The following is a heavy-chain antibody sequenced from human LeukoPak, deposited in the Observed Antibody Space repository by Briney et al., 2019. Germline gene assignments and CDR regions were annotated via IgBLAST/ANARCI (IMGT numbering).Heavy chain of an antibody. CDR1: GGSISSGGYS. CDR3: ARGRYGSGSYYAFDY. Sequence: PSQTLSLTCAVSGGSISSGGYSWSWIRQPPGKGLERIGYIYHSGSTYYNPSLKSRVTISVDRSKNQFSLKLSSVTAADTAVYYCARGRYGSGSYYAFDYWGQGTLVTVSS. V-gene: IGHV4-30-2*01. CDR2: IYHSGST. J-gene: IGHJ4*02. D-gene: IGHD3-10*01.